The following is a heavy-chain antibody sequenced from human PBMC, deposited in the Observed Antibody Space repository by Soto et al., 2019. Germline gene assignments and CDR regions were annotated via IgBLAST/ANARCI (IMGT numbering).Heavy chain of an antibody. D-gene: IGHD3-22*01. J-gene: IGHJ4*02. V-gene: IGHV1-69*08. CDR3: ARDSYDSSGPEIDY. Sequence: QVQLVQSGAEVKKPGSSVKVSCKASGGTFSSYTISWVRQAPGQGLEWMGRIIPILGIANYAQKFQGRVTITADKSTSTADMELSSMRSEDTAVYYCARDSYDSSGPEIDYWGQGTLVTVSS. CDR1: GGTFSSYT. CDR2: IIPILGIA.